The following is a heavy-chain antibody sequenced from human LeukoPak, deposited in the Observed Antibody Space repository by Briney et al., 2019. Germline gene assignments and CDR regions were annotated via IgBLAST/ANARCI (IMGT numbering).Heavy chain of an antibody. CDR1: GFTVSSNY. CDR3: ARAASGYSSSWTRPYFDY. D-gene: IGHD6-13*01. V-gene: IGHV3-53*01. J-gene: IGHJ4*02. CDR2: IYSGGST. Sequence: GGSLRLSCAASGFTVSSNYMSWVRQAPGKGLEWVSVIYSGGSTYYADSVKGRFTISRDNSKNTLHLQMNSLRAEDTAVYYCARAASGYSSSWTRPYFDYWGQGTLVTVSS.